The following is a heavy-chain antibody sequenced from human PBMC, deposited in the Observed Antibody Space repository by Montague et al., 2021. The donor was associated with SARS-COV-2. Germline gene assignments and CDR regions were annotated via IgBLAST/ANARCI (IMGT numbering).Heavy chain of an antibody. J-gene: IGHJ4*02. D-gene: IGHD6-19*01. CDR3: AREAKAVSGRLDS. CDR2: ISHGGTT. Sequence: SETLSLTCTVSSDSFSSSDWWSWVRQPPGKGLDWIGEISHGGTTNYKSSLKSRVTISIDNSKNQFSLKLTSVTAAYTAVYYCAREAKAVSGRLDSWGQGTLVTVSS. V-gene: IGHV4-4*02. CDR1: SDSFSSSDW.